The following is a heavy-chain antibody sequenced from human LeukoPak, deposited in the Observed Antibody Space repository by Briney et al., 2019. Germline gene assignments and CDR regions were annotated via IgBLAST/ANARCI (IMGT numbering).Heavy chain of an antibody. V-gene: IGHV3-66*01. Sequence: TGRSLRLSCAASGFNVIYNYMSWVRQAPGKGLEWVSIIYSEGDTFYADSVKGRFIISRDISENTVHLQMNSLRVEDSAVYYCARGMVSTASWGQGTLVTVSS. J-gene: IGHJ5*02. CDR3: ARGMVSTAS. D-gene: IGHD5/OR15-5a*01. CDR2: IYSEGDT. CDR1: GFNVIYNY.